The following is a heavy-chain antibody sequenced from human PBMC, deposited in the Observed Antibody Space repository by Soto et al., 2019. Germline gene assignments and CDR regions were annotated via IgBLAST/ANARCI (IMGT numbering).Heavy chain of an antibody. J-gene: IGHJ6*02. CDR2: IIPIFGTA. V-gene: IGHV1-69*13. D-gene: IGHD2-8*01. CDR1: GGTFSSYA. CDR3: ARDLGNGNYYYYGMDV. Sequence: SVKVSCKASGGTFSSYAISWVRQAPGQGLEWMGGIIPIFGTANYAQKFQGRVTITADESTSTAYMELSSLRSEDTAVYYCARDLGNGNYYYYGMDVWGQGTTVTVSS.